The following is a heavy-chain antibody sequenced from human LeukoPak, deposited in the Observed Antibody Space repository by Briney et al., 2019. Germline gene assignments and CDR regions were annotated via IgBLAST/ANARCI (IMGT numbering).Heavy chain of an antibody. CDR2: INQDGSET. CDR3: ASNRRASSGWRDYYFDY. J-gene: IGHJ4*02. Sequence: PGGSLRLSCAGSGFTFSSHWMNWVRQAPGEGLEWVAHINQDGSETYYVDSVKGRFTISRDNAKNSLYLQMHSLRAEDTAVYYCASNRRASSGWRDYYFDYWGQGTLVTVSS. CDR1: GFTFSSHW. V-gene: IGHV3-7*01. D-gene: IGHD6-19*01.